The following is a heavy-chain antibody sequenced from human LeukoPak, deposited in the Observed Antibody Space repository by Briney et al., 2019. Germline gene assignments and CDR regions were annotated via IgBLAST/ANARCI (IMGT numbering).Heavy chain of an antibody. CDR1: GYTLTELS. V-gene: IGHV1-24*01. CDR2: FDPEDGET. J-gene: IGHJ4*02. D-gene: IGHD1-26*01. CDR3: ARESQTFQPIVGACAWFDY. Sequence: ASVKVSCKVSGYTLTELSMHWVRQAPGKGLEWMGGFDPEDGETIYAQKFQGRVTMTEDTSTSTAYMELRSLRSDDTAVYYCARESQTFQPIVGACAWFDYWGQGTLVTVSS.